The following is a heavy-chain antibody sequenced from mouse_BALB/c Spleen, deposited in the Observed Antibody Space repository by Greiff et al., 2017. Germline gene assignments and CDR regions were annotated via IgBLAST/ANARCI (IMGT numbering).Heavy chain of an antibody. V-gene: IGHV1S81*02. CDR3: ARWGDGYYLTVDY. CDR2: INPSNGRT. CDR1: GYTFTSYY. J-gene: IGHJ2*01. D-gene: IGHD2-3*01. Sequence: QVQLQQPGAELVKPGASVKLSCKASGYTFTSYYMYWVKQRPGQGLEWIGEINPSNGRTNYNEKFKSKATLTVDKSSSTAYMQLSSLTSEDSAVYYCARWGDGYYLTVDYWGQGTTLTVSS.